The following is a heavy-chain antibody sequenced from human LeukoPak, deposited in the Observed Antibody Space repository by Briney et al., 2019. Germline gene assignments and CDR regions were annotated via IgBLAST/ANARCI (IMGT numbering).Heavy chain of an antibody. CDR3: ARRASSIAARREFDY. CDR2: IYPGDSDT. J-gene: IGHJ4*02. CDR1: GYSFATSW. V-gene: IGHV5-51*01. D-gene: IGHD6-6*01. Sequence: GESLKISCKGSGYSFATSWIAWVRQMPGKGLEWMGIIYPGDSDTRYSPSFQGQVTISADKSISTAYLQWSSLKASDTAMYYCARRASSIAARREFDYWGQGTLVTVSS.